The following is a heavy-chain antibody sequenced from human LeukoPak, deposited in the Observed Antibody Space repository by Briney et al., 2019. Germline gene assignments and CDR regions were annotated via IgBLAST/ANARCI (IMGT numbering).Heavy chain of an antibody. V-gene: IGHV1-46*01. CDR1: GYTFTSNY. CDR2: ISPSGGST. CDR3: ARDNSVRDEAWWFNP. J-gene: IGHJ5*02. Sequence: ASVTVSCKAFGYTFTSNYMHWVGQAPGQGPEGMGVISPSGGSTTYAQKFQGRVTLTRHMSTSTDYLELSSLRSEDTAVYYCARDNSVRDEAWWFNPWGQGTLVTVSS. D-gene: IGHD5-24*01.